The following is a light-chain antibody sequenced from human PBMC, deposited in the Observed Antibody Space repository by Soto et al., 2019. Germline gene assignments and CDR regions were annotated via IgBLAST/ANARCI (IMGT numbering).Light chain of an antibody. CDR1: SSNIGSHY. Sequence: QSVLTQPPSASGTPGQRVTMSCSGSSSNIGSHYVYWYQQLPGTAPKVLLYRNNQRPSGVPDGFSGSKSGTSASLAISGLRSEDEADYYCATWDDSLSVLFGGGTKLTVL. CDR3: ATWDDSLSVL. CDR2: RNN. V-gene: IGLV1-47*01. J-gene: IGLJ2*01.